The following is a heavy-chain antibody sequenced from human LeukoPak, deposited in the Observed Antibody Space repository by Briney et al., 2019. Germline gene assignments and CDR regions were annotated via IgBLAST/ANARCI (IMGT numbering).Heavy chain of an antibody. CDR2: INHSAYT. J-gene: IGHJ2*01. CDR3: ARGIGGSHRYFDL. V-gene: IGHV4-34*01. CDR1: HGSLLGYY. Sequence: PETLSLTCAVYHGSLLGYYWSWIRQPPGKGLEWIGEINHSAYTNHNPSRESRVTIPVDTSKNQFSLKLSSVTAADTAVYYCARGIGGSHRYFDLWGRGTHVTVSS. D-gene: IGHD1-26*01.